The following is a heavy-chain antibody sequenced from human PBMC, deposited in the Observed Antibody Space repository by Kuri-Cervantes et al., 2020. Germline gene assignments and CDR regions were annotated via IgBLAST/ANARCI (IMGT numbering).Heavy chain of an antibody. D-gene: IGHD6-25*01. Sequence: ESLKISCAVYGGSFSGYYWNWVRQPPGKGLEWIGEINHSGSTNYKPSLRSRVTTSVDTSKNQFSLKLSSVTAADTAVYYCARGGSAASWGQGILVTVSS. CDR2: INHSGST. CDR1: GGSFSGYY. CDR3: ARGGSAAS. J-gene: IGHJ5*02. V-gene: IGHV4-34*01.